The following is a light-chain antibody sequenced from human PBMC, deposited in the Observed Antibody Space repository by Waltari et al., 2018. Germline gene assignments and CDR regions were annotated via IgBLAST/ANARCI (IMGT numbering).Light chain of an antibody. J-gene: IGLJ3*02. CDR1: SGHSTNV. CDR2: VNSDGSH. Sequence: QLVLTQSPSASASLGASVKLTCTLDSGHSTNVIAWLQQQPEQGPRFLMRVNSDGSHCKGDEIPDRFSGSSSGTGRYLTISSLQSEDEADYYCQTGGHGTWVFGGGTKLTVL. CDR3: QTGGHGTWV. V-gene: IGLV4-69*01.